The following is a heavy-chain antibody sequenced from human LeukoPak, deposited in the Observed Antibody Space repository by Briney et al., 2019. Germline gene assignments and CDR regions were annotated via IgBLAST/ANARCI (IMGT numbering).Heavy chain of an antibody. CDR2: IKEDGSLK. D-gene: IGHD3-3*01. CDR3: ARDVLGRSGEQLDY. V-gene: IGHV3-7*03. J-gene: IGHJ4*02. CDR1: GFTFSTYW. Sequence: GGSLRLSCATSGFTFSTYWMTWVRQAPGKGLEWVANIKEDGSLKYYVDSVKGRYTISRDNAKNSLYLQMSSLRVEDTAVYYCARDVLGRSGEQLDYWGQGTLVTVSS.